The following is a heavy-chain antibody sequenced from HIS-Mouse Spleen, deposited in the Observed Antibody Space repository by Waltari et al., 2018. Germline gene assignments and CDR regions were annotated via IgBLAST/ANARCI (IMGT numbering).Heavy chain of an antibody. CDR2: IYYSGST. Sequence: QLQLQESGPGLVKPSETLSLTCTGSGGSISSSSYYWGWIRQPPGTGLEWIGSIYYSGSTYYNPSLKSRVTISVDTSKNQFSLKLSSVTAADTAVYYCAREIPYSSSWYDWYFDLWGRGTLVTVSS. V-gene: IGHV4-39*07. CDR1: GGSISSSSYY. D-gene: IGHD6-13*01. J-gene: IGHJ2*01. CDR3: AREIPYSSSWYDWYFDL.